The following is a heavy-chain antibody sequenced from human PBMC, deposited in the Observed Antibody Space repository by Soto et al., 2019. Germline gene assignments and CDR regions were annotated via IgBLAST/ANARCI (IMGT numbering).Heavy chain of an antibody. CDR3: ARGILRGTFDY. CDR2: IYHSGST. J-gene: IGHJ4*02. V-gene: IGHV4-30-2*01. CDR1: GGSISSGGYS. Sequence: SETLSLTCAVSGGSISSGGYSWSWIRQPPGKGLEWIGYIYHSGSTYYNPSLKSRVTISVDRSKNQFSLKLSSVTAADTAVYYCARGILRGTFDYWGQGTLVTVSS.